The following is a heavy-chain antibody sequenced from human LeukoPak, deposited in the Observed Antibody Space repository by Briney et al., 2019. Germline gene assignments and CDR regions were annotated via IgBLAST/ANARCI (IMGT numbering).Heavy chain of an antibody. J-gene: IGHJ4*02. D-gene: IGHD3-9*01. CDR2: VSGRDTST. Sequence: PGGSLRVSCAASGFTFSNYAMSWVRQAPGKGLEWVSAVSGRDTSTYYTDSVKGRFTISRDNSKNTLYLQMNSLSAEDTAIYYCAKWGDYDVLTGYYDSDYWGQGTLVTVSS. V-gene: IGHV3-23*01. CDR3: AKWGDYDVLTGYYDSDY. CDR1: GFTFSNYA.